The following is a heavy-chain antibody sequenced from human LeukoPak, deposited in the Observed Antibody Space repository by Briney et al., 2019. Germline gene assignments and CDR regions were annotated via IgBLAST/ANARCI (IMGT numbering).Heavy chain of an antibody. D-gene: IGHD3-3*01. V-gene: IGHV1-69*01. CDR2: IIPIFGTA. CDR3: ARAFGAPTEFDP. CDR1: GGTFSSYA. Sequence: GASVTVSCKASGGTFSSYAISWVRQAPGQGLEWMGGIIPIFGTANYAQKFQGRVTITADESTSTAYMELSSLRSEDTAVYYCARAFGAPTEFDPWGQGTLVTVSS. J-gene: IGHJ5*02.